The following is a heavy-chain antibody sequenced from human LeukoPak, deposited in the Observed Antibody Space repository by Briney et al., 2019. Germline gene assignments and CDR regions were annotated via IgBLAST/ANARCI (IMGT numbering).Heavy chain of an antibody. V-gene: IGHV4-61*01. Sequence: PSETLSLTCTVSGGSFSSGSYYWSWIRQPPGKGLEWIGYIYYSGSTNYNPSLKSRVTISVDTSKNQFSLKLSSVTAADTAVYYCASDYYGSGSYQGYWGQGTLVTVSS. D-gene: IGHD3-10*01. CDR3: ASDYYGSGSYQGY. J-gene: IGHJ4*02. CDR1: GGSFSSGSYY. CDR2: IYYSGST.